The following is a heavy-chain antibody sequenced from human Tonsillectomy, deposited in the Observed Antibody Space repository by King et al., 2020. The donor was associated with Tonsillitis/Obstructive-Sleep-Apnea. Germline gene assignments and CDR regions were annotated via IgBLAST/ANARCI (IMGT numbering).Heavy chain of an antibody. J-gene: IGHJ6*02. V-gene: IGHV1-18*01. CDR3: AREGRHYSDSRDYYYYGMDV. CDR2: ISAYNGKT. D-gene: IGHD3-22*01. CDR1: GYTFTNYG. Sequence: QLVQSGAEVRKPGASVKVSCKASGYTFTNYGVSWVRQAPGQGLEWMGWISAYNGKTNYAQKLQGRVTMTTDTSTSTAYIELRSLRSDDTAVYFCAREGRHYSDSRDYYYYGMDVWGQGTTVTVSS.